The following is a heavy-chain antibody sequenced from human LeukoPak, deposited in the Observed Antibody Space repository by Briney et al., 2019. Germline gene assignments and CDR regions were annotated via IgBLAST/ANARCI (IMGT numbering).Heavy chain of an antibody. V-gene: IGHV1-58*02. CDR2: IVVGSGST. Sequence: SVKVSCKASGFTFTNSAMQWVRQARGQRLEWIGWIVVGSGSTNYAQKFQERVTITRDMSTSTAYMELSSLRSEDTAVYYCAADSFSNYQYYGMDVWGQGTTVTVSS. CDR1: GFTFTNSA. J-gene: IGHJ6*02. D-gene: IGHD2/OR15-2a*01. CDR3: AADSFSNYQYYGMDV.